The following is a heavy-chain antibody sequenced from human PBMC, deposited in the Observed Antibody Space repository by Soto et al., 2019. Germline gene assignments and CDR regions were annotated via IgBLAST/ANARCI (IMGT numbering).Heavy chain of an antibody. Sequence: VKVSCKASGYTFTGYYMHWVRQAPGQGLEWMGWINPNSGGTNYAQKFQGWVTMTRDTSISTAYMELSRLRSDDTAVYYCARGGAYSSSSPYYYYGMDVWGHGTTVTVS. V-gene: IGHV1-2*04. CDR3: ARGGAYSSSSPYYYYGMDV. CDR2: INPNSGGT. CDR1: GYTFTGYY. D-gene: IGHD6-6*01. J-gene: IGHJ6*01.